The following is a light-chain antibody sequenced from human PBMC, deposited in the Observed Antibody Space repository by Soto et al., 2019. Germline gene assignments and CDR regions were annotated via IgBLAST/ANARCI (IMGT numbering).Light chain of an antibody. Sequence: DIQLTQSPSFLSASVGDRVTITCRASQDVSDYLAWYQHAPGKAPNLLIYAAYTLQSGVPSRFSGSGFGTDFTLTISSLQPEDVATYYCQKYNSVLLTFGGGTKVEIK. CDR3: QKYNSVLLT. V-gene: IGKV1-27*01. CDR1: QDVSDY. CDR2: AAY. J-gene: IGKJ4*01.